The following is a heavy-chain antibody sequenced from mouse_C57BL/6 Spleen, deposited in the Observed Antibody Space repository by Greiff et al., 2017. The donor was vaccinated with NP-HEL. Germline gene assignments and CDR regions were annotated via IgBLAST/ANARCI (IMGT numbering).Heavy chain of an antibody. V-gene: IGHV3-6*01. CDR1: GYSITSGYY. CDR3: ARDAHYAMDY. CDR2: ISYDGSN. Sequence: EVQLQQSGPGLVKPSQSLSLTCSVTGYSITSGYYWNWIRQFPGNKLEWMGYISYDGSNNYNPSLKNRISITRDTSQNQFFLKLNSVTTEDTATYYCARDAHYAMDYWGQGTSVTVSS. J-gene: IGHJ4*01.